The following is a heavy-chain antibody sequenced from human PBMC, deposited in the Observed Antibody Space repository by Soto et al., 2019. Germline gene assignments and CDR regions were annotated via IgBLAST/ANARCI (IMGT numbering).Heavy chain of an antibody. V-gene: IGHV1-3*01. D-gene: IGHD1-7*01. CDR3: ARDPWNYVSGWFDP. J-gene: IGHJ5*02. Sequence: ASVKVSCKASGYTFTSYTMHWVRQAPGQRLEWMGWINAGNGNTKYSQKFQGRVTVTRDTSASTAYMELSSLRSEDTAVYYCARDPWNYVSGWFDPWGQGTLVTVS. CDR1: GYTFTSYT. CDR2: INAGNGNT.